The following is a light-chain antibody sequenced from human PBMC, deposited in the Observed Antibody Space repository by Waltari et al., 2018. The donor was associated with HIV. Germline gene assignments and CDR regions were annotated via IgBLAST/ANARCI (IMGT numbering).Light chain of an antibody. Sequence: QSALTQPASVSGSPGQSITISCTGTSSDVGGYNYVSWYQQHPGKAPKLMIYDVSKRPSGVSNRFSGSKSGNTASLTISRAEAGDEADYYCQVWDGRGDPVIFGGGTKLAVV. CDR3: QVWDGRGDPVI. J-gene: IGLJ2*01. V-gene: IGLV2-14*01. CDR2: DVS. CDR1: SSDVGGYNY.